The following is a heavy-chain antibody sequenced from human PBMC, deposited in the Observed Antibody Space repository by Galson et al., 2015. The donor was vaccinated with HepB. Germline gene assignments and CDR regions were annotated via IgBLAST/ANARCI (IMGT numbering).Heavy chain of an antibody. CDR2: ISYDGSNK. J-gene: IGHJ3*02. D-gene: IGHD4-17*01. Sequence: SLRLSCAASGFTFSSYGMHWVRQAPGKGLEWVAVISYDGSNKYYADSVKGRFTISRDNSKNTLYLQMNSLRAEDTAVYYCAKQRLGYGSAFDIWGQGTMVTVSS. CDR1: GFTFSSYG. V-gene: IGHV3-30*18. CDR3: AKQRLGYGSAFDI.